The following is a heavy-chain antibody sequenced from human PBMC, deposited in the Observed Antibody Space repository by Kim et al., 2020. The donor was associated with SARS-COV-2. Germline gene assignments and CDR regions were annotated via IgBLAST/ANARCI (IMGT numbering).Heavy chain of an antibody. V-gene: IGHV3-33*06. CDR3: AKELYGDYGPSPYGMDV. CDR2: IWYDGSNK. Sequence: GGSLRLSCAASGFTFSSYGMHWVRQAPGKGLEWVAVIWYDGSNKYYADSVKGRFTISRDNSKNTLYLQMNSLRAEDTAVYYCAKELYGDYGPSPYGMDVWGQGTTVTVSS. D-gene: IGHD4-17*01. CDR1: GFTFSSYG. J-gene: IGHJ6*02.